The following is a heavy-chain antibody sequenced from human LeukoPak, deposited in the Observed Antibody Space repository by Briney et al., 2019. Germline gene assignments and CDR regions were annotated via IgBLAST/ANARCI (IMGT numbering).Heavy chain of an antibody. CDR2: IYTSGST. Sequence: SETPSLTCTVSGGSISSYYRKWVRPPAREGLEWIGRIYTSGSTNSNTSLKSRVIMSVDTSKNQFSLKLSSVTAADTAVYYCARGGYCSGGSCYYLFDYWGQGTLVTVSS. D-gene: IGHD2-15*01. V-gene: IGHV4-4*07. CDR1: GGSISSYY. J-gene: IGHJ4*02. CDR3: ARGGYCSGGSCYYLFDY.